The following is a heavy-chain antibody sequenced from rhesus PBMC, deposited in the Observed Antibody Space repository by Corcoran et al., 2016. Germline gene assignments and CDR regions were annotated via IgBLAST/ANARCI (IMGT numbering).Heavy chain of an antibody. CDR2: ISSSGESN. Sequence: QVQLQESGPGLLKPSETLSLTCAVSGGSISSNSWNWIRQPPGRGREWIGRISSSGESNDYNPSLKSRVTISTDASKNQFCLKLSSVAAADTAVYYCARDDIAAAFDYWGQGVLVTVSS. CDR3: ARDDIAAAFDY. CDR1: GGSISSNS. D-gene: IGHD6-25*01. V-gene: IGHV4-173*01. J-gene: IGHJ4*01.